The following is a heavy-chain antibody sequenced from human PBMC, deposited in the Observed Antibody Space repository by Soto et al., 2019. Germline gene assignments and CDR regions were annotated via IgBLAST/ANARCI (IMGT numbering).Heavy chain of an antibody. Sequence: EVQLVESGGGLVKPGGSLRLSCAASGFTFSSYSMNWVRQAPGKGLEWVSSISSSSSYIYYADSVKGRFTISRDNANNSLYLQMNSLRAEDTAVYYCARDQAMVRPMDVWGQGTTVTVSS. CDR1: GFTFSSYS. J-gene: IGHJ6*02. CDR3: ARDQAMVRPMDV. V-gene: IGHV3-21*01. D-gene: IGHD3-10*01. CDR2: ISSSSSYI.